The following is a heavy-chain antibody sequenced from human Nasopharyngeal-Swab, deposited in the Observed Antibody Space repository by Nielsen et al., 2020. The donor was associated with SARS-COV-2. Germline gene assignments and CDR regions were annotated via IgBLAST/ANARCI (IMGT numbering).Heavy chain of an antibody. CDR3: ARDTSFTIFGVVIMGPFDY. CDR1: GFTFSSYA. V-gene: IGHV3-30*04. CDR2: ISYDGSNK. Sequence: GESLKISCAASGFTFSSYAMHWVRQAPGKGLEWVAVISYDGSNKYYADSVKGRFTISRDNSKKTLYLQMNSLRAEDTAVYYCARDTSFTIFGVVIMGPFDYWGQGTLVTVSS. D-gene: IGHD3-3*01. J-gene: IGHJ4*02.